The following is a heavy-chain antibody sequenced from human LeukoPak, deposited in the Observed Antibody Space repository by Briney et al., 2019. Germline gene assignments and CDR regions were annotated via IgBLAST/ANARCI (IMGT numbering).Heavy chain of an antibody. J-gene: IGHJ5*02. D-gene: IGHD3-3*01. CDR1: GGTFSSYA. CDR3: ARDSGFLEWLLNWFDP. V-gene: IGHV1-2*02. Sequence: GASVKVSCKASGGTFSSYAISWVRQAPGQGLEWMGWINPNSGGTNYAQKFQGRVTMTRDTSISTAYMELSRLRSDDTAVYCCARDSGFLEWLLNWFDPWGQGTLVTVSS. CDR2: INPNSGGT.